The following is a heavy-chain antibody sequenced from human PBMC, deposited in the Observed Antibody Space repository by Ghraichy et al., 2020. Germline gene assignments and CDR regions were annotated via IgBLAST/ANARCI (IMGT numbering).Heavy chain of an antibody. Sequence: LSLTCTVSGGSISSYYWSWIRQPPGKGLEWIGYIYTSGSTNYNPSLKSRVTISVDTSKNQFSLKLSSVTAADTAVYYCARHLTVTTSWFDPWGQGTLVTVSS. J-gene: IGHJ5*02. V-gene: IGHV4-4*09. CDR2: IYTSGST. CDR1: GGSISSYY. CDR3: ARHLTVTTSWFDP. D-gene: IGHD4-17*01.